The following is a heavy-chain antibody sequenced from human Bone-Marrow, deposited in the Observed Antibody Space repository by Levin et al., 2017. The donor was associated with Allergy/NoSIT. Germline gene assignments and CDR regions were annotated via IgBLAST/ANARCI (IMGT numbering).Heavy chain of an antibody. CDR1: GGSISSGGYS. J-gene: IGHJ4*02. CDR2: IYHSGST. Sequence: SQTLSLTCAVSGGSISSGGYSWSWIRQPPGKGLEWIGYIYHSGSTYYNPSLKSRVTISVDRSKNQFSLKLSSVTAADTAVYYCARGTWIQPYFDYWGQGTLVTVSS. CDR3: ARGTWIQPYFDY. D-gene: IGHD5-18*01. V-gene: IGHV4-30-2*01.